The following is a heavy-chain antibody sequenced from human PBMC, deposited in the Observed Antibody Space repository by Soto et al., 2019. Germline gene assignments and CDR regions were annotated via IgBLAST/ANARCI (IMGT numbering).Heavy chain of an antibody. CDR2: IYYSGST. J-gene: IGHJ4*02. D-gene: IGHD6-19*01. CDR1: GGSISSYY. V-gene: IGHV4-59*08. CDR3: AGLRGGGYSSGWVDY. Sequence: QVQLQESGPGLVKPSETLSLTCTVSGGSISSYYWSWIRQPPGKGLEWIGYIYYSGSTNYNPSLKSRVPISVDTSKNPFPLKLSPVTAADTAVYYWAGLRGGGYSSGWVDYWGQGTLVTVSS.